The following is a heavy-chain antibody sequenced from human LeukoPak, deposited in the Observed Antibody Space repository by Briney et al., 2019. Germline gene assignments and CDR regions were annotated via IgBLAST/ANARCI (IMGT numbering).Heavy chain of an antibody. CDR2: ISYDGSNK. CDR1: GFIFSSYS. D-gene: IGHD5-18*01. Sequence: GGSLRLSCAASGFIFSSYSMSWVRQAPGKGLEWVAVISYDGSNKYYADSVKGRFTISRDNSKNTLYLQMDSLSAEDTAVYYCARAGSQSHVDAAMGFCNYWGQGTLVTVSS. V-gene: IGHV3-30-3*01. CDR3: ARAGSQSHVDAAMGFCNY. J-gene: IGHJ4*02.